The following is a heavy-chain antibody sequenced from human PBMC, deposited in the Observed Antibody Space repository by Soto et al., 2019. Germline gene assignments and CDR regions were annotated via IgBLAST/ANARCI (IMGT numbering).Heavy chain of an antibody. Sequence: ASVKVSCKASGYTFTSYGISWVRQAPGQGLEWMGWTSAYNGNTNYAQKLQGRVTMTTDTSTSTAYMELRSLRSDDTAVYYCARENLYCGGDCWAYWGQGTLVTVSS. V-gene: IGHV1-18*01. J-gene: IGHJ4*02. CDR1: GYTFTSYG. CDR3: ARENLYCGGDCWAY. D-gene: IGHD2-21*02. CDR2: TSAYNGNT.